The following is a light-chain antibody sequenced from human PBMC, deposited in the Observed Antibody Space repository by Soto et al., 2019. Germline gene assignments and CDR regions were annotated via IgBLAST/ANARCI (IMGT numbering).Light chain of an antibody. J-gene: IGKJ1*01. CDR2: AAT. Sequence: DSQMTQSPSSLSASIGDRVTITCRASQSISIYLNWYQQKPGKAPRLLIYAATSLQSGVPSRFSGGGSGADFTLTVGSLQPEDLATYYCQQSYSTPHTFGQGTKVDIK. CDR3: QQSYSTPHT. V-gene: IGKV1-39*01. CDR1: QSISIY.